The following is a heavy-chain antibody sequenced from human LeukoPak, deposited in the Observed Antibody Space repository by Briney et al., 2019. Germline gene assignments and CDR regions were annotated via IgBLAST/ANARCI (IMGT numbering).Heavy chain of an antibody. CDR3: ARHAPLRVRYNWFDP. CDR1: GGSISSYY. Sequence: SETLSLTCTVSGGSISSYYWSWIRQPPGKGLEWIGYIYYSGSTNYNPSLKSRVTISVDTSKNQFSLKLSSVTAADTAVYYCARHAPLRVRYNWFDPWGQGTLVTVSS. D-gene: IGHD2-21*01. J-gene: IGHJ5*02. V-gene: IGHV4-59*08. CDR2: IYYSGST.